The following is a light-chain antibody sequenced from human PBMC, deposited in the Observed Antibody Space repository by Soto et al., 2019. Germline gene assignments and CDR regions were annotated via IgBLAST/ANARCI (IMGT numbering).Light chain of an antibody. CDR1: RSDIGTYNY. CDR3: MSYTTTSSFV. Sequence: QSALTQPASMSGSPGQSITISCTGTRSDIGTYNYLSWYQQHPGKAPRLVISDVSNRPSGVSNRFSGSKSGNTASLTITGLPSEDEADYYCMSYTTTSSFVFGSGTKLTVL. CDR2: DVS. V-gene: IGLV2-14*03. J-gene: IGLJ1*01.